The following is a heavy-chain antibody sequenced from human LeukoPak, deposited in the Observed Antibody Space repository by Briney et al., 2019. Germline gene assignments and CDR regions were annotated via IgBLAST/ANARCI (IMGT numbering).Heavy chain of an antibody. Sequence: GESLKISCRASGHDFPDYWIGWVRQMPGKGLEWMGIIYPDDSNTRYSPSFQGQVTISVDKSISTAYLQWSSLKASDTAVYYCARRSGVGAHFDYWGQGTLVTVSS. D-gene: IGHD1-26*01. J-gene: IGHJ4*02. CDR3: ARRSGVGAHFDY. CDR2: IYPDDSNT. CDR1: GHDFPDYW. V-gene: IGHV5-51*01.